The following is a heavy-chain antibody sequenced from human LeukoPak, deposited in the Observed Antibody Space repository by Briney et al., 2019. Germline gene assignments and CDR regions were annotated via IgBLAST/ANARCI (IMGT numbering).Heavy chain of an antibody. Sequence: GASVKVSCKASGYTFTSYGINWVRQATGQGLEWMGWMNPNSGNTGYAQKFQGRVTMTRNTSISTAYMELSSLRSEDTAVYYCARGVRMVRGVAYYYYYYMDVWGKGTTVTISS. D-gene: IGHD3-10*01. CDR1: GYTFTSYG. V-gene: IGHV1-8*02. CDR3: ARGVRMVRGVAYYYYYYMDV. CDR2: MNPNSGNT. J-gene: IGHJ6*03.